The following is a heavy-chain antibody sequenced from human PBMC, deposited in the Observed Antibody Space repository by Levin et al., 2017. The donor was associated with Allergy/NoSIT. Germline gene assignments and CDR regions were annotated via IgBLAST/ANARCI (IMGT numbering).Heavy chain of an antibody. D-gene: IGHD2-15*01. CDR2: ISGSGGST. J-gene: IGHJ4*02. V-gene: IGHV3-23*01. Sequence: GESLKISCAASGFTFSSYAMSWVRQAPGKGLEWVSGISGSGGSTYYADSVKGRFTISRDNSKNTLYLQMNSLRAEDTAIYYCAKDVVGIRRGFDYWGQGTLVTVSS. CDR3: AKDVVGIRRGFDY. CDR1: GFTFSSYA.